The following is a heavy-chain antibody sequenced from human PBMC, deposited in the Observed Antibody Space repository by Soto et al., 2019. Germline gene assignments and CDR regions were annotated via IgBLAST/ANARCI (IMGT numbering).Heavy chain of an antibody. V-gene: IGHV3-30*03. Sequence: GGSLRLSCAASGFTFSSYGMRWVRQAPGKGLEWVAVISYDGSNKYYADSVKGRFTISRDNSKNTLYLQMNSLRVEDTAVYYCASLVDTAMAINFDYWGQGTLVTVSS. D-gene: IGHD5-18*01. J-gene: IGHJ4*02. CDR3: ASLVDTAMAINFDY. CDR1: GFTFSSYG. CDR2: ISYDGSNK.